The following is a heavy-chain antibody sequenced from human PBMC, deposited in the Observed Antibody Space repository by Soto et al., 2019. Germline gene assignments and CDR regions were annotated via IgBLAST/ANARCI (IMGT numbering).Heavy chain of an antibody. D-gene: IGHD3-10*01. CDR1: GYSFTSYW. V-gene: IGHV5-51*01. Sequence: PGASLKISCKGSGYSFTSYWIGWVRQMPGKGLEWMGIIYPGDSDTRYSPSFQGQVTISADKSISTAYLQWSSLKASDTAMYYCATGSGSYYNPYYYYYYMDVWGKGTTVTVSS. CDR3: ATGSGSYYNPYYYYYYMDV. CDR2: IYPGDSDT. J-gene: IGHJ6*03.